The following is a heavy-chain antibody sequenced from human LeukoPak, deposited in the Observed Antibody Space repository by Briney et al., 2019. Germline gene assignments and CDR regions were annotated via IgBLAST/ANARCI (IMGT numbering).Heavy chain of an antibody. Sequence: GGSLRLSCAASGFTFPNYDMSWVRQAPGKGLEWVSTISDSGHDTSYAESVKGRFTISRDNSKNTLYLQMSSLRAEDTALYYCATGEYYFDFWGQGTLVTVSS. CDR3: ATGEYYFDF. V-gene: IGHV3-23*01. J-gene: IGHJ4*02. CDR2: ISDSGHDT. CDR1: GFTFPNYD. D-gene: IGHD3-16*01.